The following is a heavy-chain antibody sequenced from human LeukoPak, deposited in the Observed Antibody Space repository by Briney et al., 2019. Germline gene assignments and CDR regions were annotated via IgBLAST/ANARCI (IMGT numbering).Heavy chain of an antibody. CDR2: IWYDGSNK. CDR1: GFTFSSYG. D-gene: IGHD6-19*01. J-gene: IGHJ6*02. CDR3: AREYAVQAVVYYYYGMDV. V-gene: IGHV3-33*01. Sequence: PGGSLRLSCAASGFTFSSYGMHWVRQAPGKGLEWVAVIWYDGSNKYYADSVKGRFTISRDNSKNTLYLQMNSLRAEDTAVYYCAREYAVQAVVYYYYGMDVWGQGTTVTVSS.